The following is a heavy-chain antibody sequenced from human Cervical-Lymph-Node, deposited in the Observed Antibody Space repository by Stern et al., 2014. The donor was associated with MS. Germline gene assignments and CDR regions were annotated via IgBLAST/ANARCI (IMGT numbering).Heavy chain of an antibody. D-gene: IGHD1/OR15-1a*01. CDR1: GGTFSSYA. CDR2: IIPIFGTA. V-gene: IGHV1-69*01. Sequence: VHLVESGAEVKKPGSSVKVSCKASGGTFSSYAISWVRQAPGKGLEWMGGIIPIFGTANYAQKFQGRVTITADESTSTAYMELSSLRSEDTAVYYCARETGTSALAYWGQGTLVTVSS. CDR3: ARETGTSALAY. J-gene: IGHJ4*02.